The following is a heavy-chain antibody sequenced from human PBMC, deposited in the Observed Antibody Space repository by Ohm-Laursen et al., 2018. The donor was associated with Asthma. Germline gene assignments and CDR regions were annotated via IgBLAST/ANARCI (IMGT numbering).Heavy chain of an antibody. CDR1: GYTFTSYY. CDR2: IGPSGVST. D-gene: IGHD4-23*01. Sequence: ASVKVSCNASGYTFTSYYIHWVRQAPGQGLEWMGIIGPSGVSTTYAQKLQGRVTMTRDTSTSTAYMEMSGLTSEDAAMYYCARAVTNYGGNLDHWGQGTLVTVSS. CDR3: ARAVTNYGGNLDH. J-gene: IGHJ4*02. V-gene: IGHV1-46*01.